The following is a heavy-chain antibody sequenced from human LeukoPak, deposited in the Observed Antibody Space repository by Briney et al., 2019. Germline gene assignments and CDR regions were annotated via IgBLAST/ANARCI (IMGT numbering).Heavy chain of an antibody. Sequence: GGSLRLSCAASGFTFSTYAMSWVRQAPGKGLEWVSLISDGGGDTYYADSVKGRFTISRDSSKNTLYLQMNSLRADDSAVYYCAKPNWNYISDYFDYWGQGTLVTVSS. D-gene: IGHD1-7*01. CDR1: GFTFSTYA. V-gene: IGHV3-23*01. J-gene: IGHJ4*02. CDR2: ISDGGGDT. CDR3: AKPNWNYISDYFDY.